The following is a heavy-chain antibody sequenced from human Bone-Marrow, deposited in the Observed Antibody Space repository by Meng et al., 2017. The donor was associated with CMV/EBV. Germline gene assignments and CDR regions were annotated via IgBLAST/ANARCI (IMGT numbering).Heavy chain of an antibody. D-gene: IGHD2-2*01. Sequence: GGSLRLSCAASGFTFRKYWMTWVRQAPGKGLEWVANINEDESEKYYVDSVKGRFTISRDNAEKSLYLQMNSLRAEDTAVYYCARFLVWYQLLFDYWGQGTLVTVSS. CDR1: GFTFRKYW. J-gene: IGHJ4*02. CDR3: ARFLVWYQLLFDY. V-gene: IGHV3-7*01. CDR2: INEDESEK.